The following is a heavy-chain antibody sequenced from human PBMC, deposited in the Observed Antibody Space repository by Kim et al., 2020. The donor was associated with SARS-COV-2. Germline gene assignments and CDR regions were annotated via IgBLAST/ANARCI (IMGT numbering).Heavy chain of an antibody. Sequence: GGSLRLSCAASGFTFSSYAMRWVRQAPGKGLEWVSAISGSGGSTYYADSVKGRLTISRDNSKNTLYLQMNSLRAEDTAVYYCAKDVGVRGDISYFDYWGQGTLVTVSS. CDR1: GFTFSSYA. D-gene: IGHD3-10*01. CDR2: ISGSGGST. V-gene: IGHV3-23*01. J-gene: IGHJ4*02. CDR3: AKDVGVRGDISYFDY.